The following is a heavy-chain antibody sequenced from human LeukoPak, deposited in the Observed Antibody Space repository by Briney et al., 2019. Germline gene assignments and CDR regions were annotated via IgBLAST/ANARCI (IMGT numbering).Heavy chain of an antibody. Sequence: GESLKIFCKGSGYSFTSYWIGWVRQMPGKGLEWMGIIYPGDSDTRYSPSFQGQVTISADKSISTAYLQWSSLKASDTAMYYCARLIAGYCSSTSCVYFDYWGQGTLVIVSS. CDR1: GYSFTSYW. CDR2: IYPGDSDT. D-gene: IGHD2-2*01. V-gene: IGHV5-51*01. CDR3: ARLIAGYCSSTSCVYFDY. J-gene: IGHJ4*02.